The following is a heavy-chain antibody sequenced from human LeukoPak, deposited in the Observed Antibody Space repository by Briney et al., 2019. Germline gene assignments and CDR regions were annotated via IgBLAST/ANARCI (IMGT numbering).Heavy chain of an antibody. Sequence: GGSLRLSCAASGFTFSSCAMSWVRQAPGKGLEWVSAISGSGGSTYYADSVKGRFTISRDNSKNTLYFQMNSLRAEDTAVYYCEAYYDILTGYYQTNWFDPWGQGTLVTVSS. J-gene: IGHJ5*02. CDR3: EAYYDILTGYYQTNWFDP. CDR1: GFTFSSCA. V-gene: IGHV3-23*01. D-gene: IGHD3-9*01. CDR2: ISGSGGST.